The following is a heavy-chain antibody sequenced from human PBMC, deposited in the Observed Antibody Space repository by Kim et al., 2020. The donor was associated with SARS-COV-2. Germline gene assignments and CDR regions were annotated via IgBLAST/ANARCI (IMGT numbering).Heavy chain of an antibody. J-gene: IGHJ4*02. CDR1: GYTFTGYY. Sequence: ASVKVSCKASGYTFTGYYMHWVRQAPGQGLEWMGRTNPNSGGTNYAQKFQGRVTMTRDTSISTAYMELSRLRSDDTAVYYCARDGAFSSTSPDFDYWGQGTLVTVSS. V-gene: IGHV1-2*06. CDR2: TNPNSGGT. CDR3: ARDGAFSSTSPDFDY. D-gene: IGHD2-2*01.